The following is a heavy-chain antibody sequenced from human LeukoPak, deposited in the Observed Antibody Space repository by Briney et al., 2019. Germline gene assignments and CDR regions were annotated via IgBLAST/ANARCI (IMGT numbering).Heavy chain of an antibody. CDR1: GGTFSSYA. Sequence: SVKVSCKASGGTFSSYAISWVRQAPGQGLEWMGGIIPIFGTANYAQKFQGRVTITADESTSTAYMELSSLRSEDTAVYYCASSYAPRYYDFWSGYYDYWGQGTLVTVSS. V-gene: IGHV1-69*13. D-gene: IGHD3-3*01. CDR3: ASSYAPRYYDFWSGYYDY. J-gene: IGHJ4*02. CDR2: IIPIFGTA.